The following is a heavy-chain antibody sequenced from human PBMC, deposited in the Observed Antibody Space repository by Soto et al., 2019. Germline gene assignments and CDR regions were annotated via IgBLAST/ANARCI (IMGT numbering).Heavy chain of an antibody. J-gene: IGHJ6*02. D-gene: IGHD5-18*01. CDR1: GGSFSGYY. V-gene: IGHV4-34*01. Sequence: PSETLSLTCAAFGGSFSGYYWSWIRQPPGKGLEWIGEINHSGSTNHNPSLKSRVTISVDTSKNQFYLSLRSVTAADTAVYYCARDRYGNYYHYGMDVWGQGTTVTVSS. CDR3: ARDRYGNYYHYGMDV. CDR2: INHSGST.